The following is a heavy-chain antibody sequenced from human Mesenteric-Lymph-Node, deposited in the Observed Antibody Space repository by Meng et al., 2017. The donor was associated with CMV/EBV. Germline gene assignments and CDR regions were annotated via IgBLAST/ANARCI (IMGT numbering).Heavy chain of an antibody. CDR3: ARGESYYDSGTYLHYDYFYYGIDV. Sequence: ASVKVSCKASGYTFTGYYIHWVRQAPGQGLEWMGWISAYNGNTNYAQKLQGRVTMTTDTSTSTAYMELRSLRSDDTAVYYCARGESYYDSGTYLHYDYFYYGIDVWGQGTTVTVSS. V-gene: IGHV1-18*04. J-gene: IGHJ6*02. D-gene: IGHD3-10*01. CDR2: ISAYNGNT. CDR1: GYTFTGYY.